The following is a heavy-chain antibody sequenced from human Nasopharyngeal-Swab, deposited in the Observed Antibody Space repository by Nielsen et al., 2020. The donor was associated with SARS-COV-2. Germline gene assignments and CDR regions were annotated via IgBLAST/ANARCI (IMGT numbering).Heavy chain of an antibody. CDR3: ARSSSGWYDY. D-gene: IGHD6-19*01. J-gene: IGHJ4*02. Sequence: SETLSLICTVSGGSISSYYWSWIRQPPGKGLEWIGYIYYSGSTNYNPSLKSRVTISVDTSKNQFSLKLSSVTAADTAVYYCARSSSGWYDYWGQGTLVTVSS. CDR2: IYYSGST. V-gene: IGHV4-59*01. CDR1: GGSISSYY.